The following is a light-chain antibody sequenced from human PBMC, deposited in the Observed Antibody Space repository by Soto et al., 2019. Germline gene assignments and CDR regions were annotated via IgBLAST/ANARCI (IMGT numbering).Light chain of an antibody. CDR1: QGIGSD. CDR2: AAS. Sequence: IQLTQFPSSLSASVGDRVTITCRASQGIGSDLAWYQQQPGKAPKLLIYAASTLQSGVPSRFSGSGSGTEFTLTISSLQPEDFATYCCQQLNSYPRTFGQGTKVDIK. J-gene: IGKJ1*01. V-gene: IGKV1-9*01. CDR3: QQLNSYPRT.